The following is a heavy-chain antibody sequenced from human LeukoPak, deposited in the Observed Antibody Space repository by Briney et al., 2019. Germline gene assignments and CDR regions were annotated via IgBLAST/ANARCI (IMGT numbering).Heavy chain of an antibody. CDR1: GFTFSGSA. Sequence: GGSLRLSCAASGFTFSGSAMHWVRQASGKGLEWVAVISYDGSNKYYADSVKGRFTISRDNSKNTLYLQMNSLRAEDTAVYYCAREGQSGSLDYWGQGTLVTVSS. J-gene: IGHJ4*02. V-gene: IGHV3-30*04. CDR2: ISYDGSNK. CDR3: AREGQSGSLDY. D-gene: IGHD1-26*01.